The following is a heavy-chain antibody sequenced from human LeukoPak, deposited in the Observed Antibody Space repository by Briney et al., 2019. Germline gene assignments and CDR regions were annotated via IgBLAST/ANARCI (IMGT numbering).Heavy chain of an antibody. CDR2: ITSGGTTI. CDR1: GFTFSSYS. CDR3: ARDYSTVTTSFDY. J-gene: IGHJ4*02. D-gene: IGHD4-17*01. Sequence: HPGGSLRLSCAASGFTFSSYSMNWVRQAPGKGLEWVSYITSGGTTIYYADSVKGRFTISRDNAKNSLYLQMNSLRAEDTAVYYCARDYSTVTTSFDYWGQGTLVTVSS. V-gene: IGHV3-48*01.